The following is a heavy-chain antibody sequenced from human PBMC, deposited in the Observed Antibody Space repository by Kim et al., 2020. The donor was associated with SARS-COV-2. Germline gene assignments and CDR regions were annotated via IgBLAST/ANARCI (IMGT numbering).Heavy chain of an antibody. J-gene: IGHJ6*02. Sequence: SVRGRFTIPRDNAKKSLSLQMNSLRAEDTAVYYCAKLVLPAALHFYGLDVWGQGTTVTVSS. CDR3: AKLVLPAALHFYGLDV. D-gene: IGHD2-2*01. V-gene: IGHV3-11*03.